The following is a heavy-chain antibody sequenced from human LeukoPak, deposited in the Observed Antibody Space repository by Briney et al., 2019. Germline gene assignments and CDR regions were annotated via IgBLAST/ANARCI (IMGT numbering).Heavy chain of an antibody. J-gene: IGHJ4*02. Sequence: GGSLRLSCAISGFIFNTNGMNWVRQSPGKGLEWLATIAGGDESTYYADSVKGRFAISRDNSKNTVFLHMNRLRVADTAVYYCARGVYWSLDYWGQGTPVTVSS. CDR1: GFIFNTNG. V-gene: IGHV3-23*01. D-gene: IGHD1-1*01. CDR2: IAGGDEST. CDR3: ARGVYWSLDY.